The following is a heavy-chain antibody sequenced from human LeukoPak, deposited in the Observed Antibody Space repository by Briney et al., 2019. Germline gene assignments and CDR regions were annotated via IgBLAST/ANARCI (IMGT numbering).Heavy chain of an antibody. CDR3: ATDLNYDRTRSTPYYYYGMDV. CDR1: GGTFNSYA. CDR2: IIPLLGTA. J-gene: IGHJ6*02. Sequence: SVKVSCKASGGTFNSYAISWVRQAPGLGLEWMGGIIPLLGTATHAQKFQGRVTITADKSTSTVYMELSSLRSEDTAVYYCATDLNYDRTRSTPYYYYGMDVWGQGTTVTVSS. V-gene: IGHV1-69*10. D-gene: IGHD4-11*01.